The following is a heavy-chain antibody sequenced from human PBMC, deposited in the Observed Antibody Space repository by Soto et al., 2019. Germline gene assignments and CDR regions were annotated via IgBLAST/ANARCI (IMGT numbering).Heavy chain of an antibody. V-gene: IGHV1-69*02. CDR1: GYTFSFYT. Sequence: QVQLVQSGAEVKKPGSSVKVSCKASGYTFSFYTINWVRQAPGLGLEWVGRINPILSMSNYAQKFQGRVTMTADKSTNPAYMELRSLRSEDTGMYYCATSYGSGYRAFDYWGQGALVTVSS. CDR2: INPILSMS. J-gene: IGHJ4*02. CDR3: ATSYGSGYRAFDY. D-gene: IGHD3-10*01.